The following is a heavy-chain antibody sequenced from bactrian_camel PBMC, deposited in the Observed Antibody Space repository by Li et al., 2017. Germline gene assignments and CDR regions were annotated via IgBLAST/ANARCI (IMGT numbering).Heavy chain of an antibody. Sequence: VQLVESGGGAVQAGGSLRLYCTASDYSAAGNCIGWSRQAPGKEREGVAMIDRFGATDYANSVKGRFTISRDKDTLYLQMSNLKPEDTAMYSCGTDAYLLCTVDATQGQFGYRGQGTQVTVS. D-gene: IGHD1*01. J-gene: IGHJ6*01. CDR1: DYSAAGNC. CDR3: GTDAYLLCTVDATQGQFGY. V-gene: IGHV3S55*01. CDR2: IDRFGAT.